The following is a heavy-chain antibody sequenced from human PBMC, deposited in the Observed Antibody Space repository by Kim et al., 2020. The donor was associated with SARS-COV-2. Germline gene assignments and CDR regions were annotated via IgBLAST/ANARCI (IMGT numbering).Heavy chain of an antibody. D-gene: IGHD6-13*01. Sequence: KYSQKFQGRVPITRDTSAGTAYMGLSSLRSEGTAVYYCAGDREAAAGLDYWGQGTLVTVSS. CDR3: AGDREAAAGLDY. V-gene: IGHV1-3*01. J-gene: IGHJ4*02.